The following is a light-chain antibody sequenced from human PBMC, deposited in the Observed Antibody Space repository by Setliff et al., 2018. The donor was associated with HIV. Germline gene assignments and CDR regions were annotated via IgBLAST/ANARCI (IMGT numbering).Light chain of an antibody. V-gene: IGLV2-14*01. Sequence: QSALAQSASVSGSPGQSTTISCTGTSSDVNGYNYVSWYQQHPGKAPKLMIYEVSNRPSGVSNRFSGSKSGNTASLTISGLQAEDEADYYCSSYTSSSTPYVFGTGTKVTVL. CDR3: SSYTSSSTPYV. CDR1: SSDVNGYNY. J-gene: IGLJ1*01. CDR2: EVS.